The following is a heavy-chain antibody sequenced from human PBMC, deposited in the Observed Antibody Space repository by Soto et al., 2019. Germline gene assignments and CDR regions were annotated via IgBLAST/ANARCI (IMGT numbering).Heavy chain of an antibody. CDR3: ARNFVDIVLLPNWFDP. D-gene: IGHD5-12*01. CDR2: IKQDGSEK. J-gene: IGHJ5*02. CDR1: GFTFSSYW. V-gene: IGHV3-7*05. Sequence: GGSLRLSCAASGFTFSSYWMSWVRQAPGKGLEWVANIKQDGSEKYYVDSVKGRFTISRDNAKNSLYLQMNSLRAEDTAVYYCARNFVDIVLLPNWFDPWGQGTLVTVSS.